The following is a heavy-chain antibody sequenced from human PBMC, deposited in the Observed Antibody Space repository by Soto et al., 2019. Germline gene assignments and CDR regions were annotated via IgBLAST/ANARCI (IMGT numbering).Heavy chain of an antibody. V-gene: IGHV1-18*04. CDR1: GYPFTRYS. D-gene: IGHD6-19*01. J-gene: IGHJ5*02. Sequence: GSVKVCFKASGYPFTRYSINWVRQAPGQGLEWVGWISNYNGDTKYAQKFQGRVTLTTDTSTTTTYMELRSLTSDDTAVYFCARGDSTGSPTGWFDPWGQGTMVTVSS. CDR3: ARGDSTGSPTGWFDP. CDR2: ISNYNGDT.